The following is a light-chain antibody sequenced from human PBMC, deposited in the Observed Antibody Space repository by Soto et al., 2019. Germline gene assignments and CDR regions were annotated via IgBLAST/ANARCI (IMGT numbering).Light chain of an antibody. V-gene: IGKV1-5*01. CDR2: AAS. CDR1: QSIRRF. CDR3: QHYNSYSEA. J-gene: IGKJ1*01. Sequence: DIQMTQSPSSLSASVGDRVTITCRASQSIRRFLNWYQQKPGKAPKLLIYAASSLESGVPSRFSGSGSGTEFTLTISSLQPDDFATYYCQHYNSYSEAFGQGTKVDIK.